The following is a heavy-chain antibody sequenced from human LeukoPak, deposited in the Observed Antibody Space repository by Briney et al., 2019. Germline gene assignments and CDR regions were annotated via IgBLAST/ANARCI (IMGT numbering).Heavy chain of an antibody. CDR2: IYYSGST. Sequence: SETLSLTCTVSGGSISSYYWSWIRQPPGEGLEWIGYIYYSGSTNYNPSLKSRVTISVDTSKNQFSLKLSSVTAADTAVYYCAGDGGRAYYDFWSGYYHSVDVWGKGTTVTVSS. CDR3: AGDGGRAYYDFWSGYYHSVDV. D-gene: IGHD3-3*01. CDR1: GGSISSYY. V-gene: IGHV4-59*01. J-gene: IGHJ6*04.